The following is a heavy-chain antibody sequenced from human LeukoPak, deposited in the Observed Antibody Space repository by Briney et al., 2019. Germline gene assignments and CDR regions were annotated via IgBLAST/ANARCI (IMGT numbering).Heavy chain of an antibody. Sequence: PGGSLRLSCVASGITFSNYAVSWVRQAPEKGLDWVSVISGSAHKIRYADSVKGRFTISRDNAKNSLYLQMNSLRAEDTAVYYCARGGWYGFGAFDIWGQGTMVTVSS. V-gene: IGHV3-23*01. D-gene: IGHD6-19*01. CDR3: ARGGWYGFGAFDI. CDR2: ISGSAHKI. J-gene: IGHJ3*02. CDR1: GITFSNYA.